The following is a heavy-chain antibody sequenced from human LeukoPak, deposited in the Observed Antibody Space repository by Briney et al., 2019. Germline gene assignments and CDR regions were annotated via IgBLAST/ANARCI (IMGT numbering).Heavy chain of an antibody. J-gene: IGHJ4*02. CDR3: VRDDGYAVAGTLS. CDR2: INPKIGGT. D-gene: IGHD6-19*01. CDR1: GYTFTAYY. V-gene: IGHV1-2*02. Sequence: ASVKVSCKASGYTFTAYYIHWVRQAPQGLEWMVWINPKIGGTKYAQSFQGRVTMTRDTSISTAYMELDGLTSDDSAIYYCVRDDGYAVAGTLSWGQGTLVTVSS.